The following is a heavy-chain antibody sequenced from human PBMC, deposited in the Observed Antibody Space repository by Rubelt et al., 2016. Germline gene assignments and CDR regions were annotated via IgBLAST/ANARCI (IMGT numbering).Heavy chain of an antibody. CDR2: IYYSGST. Sequence: EWIGYIYYSGSTYYNPSLKSRVTISVDTSKNQFSLKLSSVTAADTAVYYCARDRRISEYDYWGQGTLVTVSS. J-gene: IGHJ4*02. V-gene: IGHV4-31*02. CDR3: ARDRRISEYDY. D-gene: IGHD2-15*01.